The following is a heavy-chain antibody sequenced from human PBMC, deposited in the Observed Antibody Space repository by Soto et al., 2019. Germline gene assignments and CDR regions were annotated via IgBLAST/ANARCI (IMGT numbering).Heavy chain of an antibody. CDR3: ARDSRRPYYYHGMDV. Sequence: ASVKVSCKASGYTFTGYYMHWVRQAPGQGLEWMGWINPNSGGTNYAQKFQGRVTMTRDTSISTAYMELSRLRSDDTAVYYCARDSRRPYYYHGMDVWGQGTTVTVSS. CDR1: GYTFTGYY. D-gene: IGHD6-13*01. V-gene: IGHV1-2*02. CDR2: INPNSGGT. J-gene: IGHJ6*02.